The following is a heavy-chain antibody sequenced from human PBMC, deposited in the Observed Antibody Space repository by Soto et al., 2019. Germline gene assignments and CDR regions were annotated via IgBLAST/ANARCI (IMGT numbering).Heavy chain of an antibody. Sequence: EVQLVESGGGLVKPGGSLRLSCAASGFTFSSYSMNWVRQAPGKGLEWVSSISSSSSYIYYADSVKGRFTISRDNAKNSLYLQMNSLSAEDTAVYYCARDPSNYDDSSGYYTDYAFDLWGQGTMVTVSS. D-gene: IGHD3-22*01. V-gene: IGHV3-21*01. CDR1: GFTFSSYS. CDR2: ISSSSSYI. J-gene: IGHJ3*01. CDR3: ARDPSNYDDSSGYYTDYAFDL.